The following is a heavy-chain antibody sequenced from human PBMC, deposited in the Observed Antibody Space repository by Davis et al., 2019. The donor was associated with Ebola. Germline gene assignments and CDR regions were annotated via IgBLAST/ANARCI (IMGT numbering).Heavy chain of an antibody. CDR3: ASRHDY. V-gene: IGHV3-48*02. CDR1: GFTFSTYS. CDR2: ISGSSSTI. Sequence: PGGSLRLSCAASGFTFSTYSMNWVRRTPGEGLEWVSYISGSSSTIYYADSVKGRFTISRDNAKNSLYLQMNSLRDEDTAVYYCASRHDYWGQGTLVTVSS. J-gene: IGHJ4*02.